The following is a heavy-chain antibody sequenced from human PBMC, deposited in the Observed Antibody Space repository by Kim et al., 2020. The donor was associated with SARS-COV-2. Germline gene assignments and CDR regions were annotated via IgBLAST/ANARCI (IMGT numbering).Heavy chain of an antibody. CDR1: GFTFSSYA. CDR2: ISYDGSNK. D-gene: IGHD6-13*01. Sequence: GGSLRLSCAASGFTFSSYAMHWVRQAPGKGLEWVAVISYDGSNKYYADSVKGRFTISRDNSKNTLYLQMNSLRAEDTAVYYCARGRIAAAGISPIDYWGQGTLVTVSS. V-gene: IGHV3-30*04. J-gene: IGHJ4*02. CDR3: ARGRIAAAGISPIDY.